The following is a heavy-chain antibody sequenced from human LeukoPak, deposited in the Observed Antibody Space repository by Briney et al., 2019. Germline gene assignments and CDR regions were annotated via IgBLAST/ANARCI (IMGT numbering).Heavy chain of an antibody. CDR1: GFTFSDYY. J-gene: IGHJ4*02. CDR2: TRNKTKNYTT. CDR3: ARSPRVRGVFNPFDY. D-gene: IGHD3-10*01. Sequence: GGSLRLSCEASGFTFSDYYMDWVRQAPGKGLEWVGRTRNKTKNYTTEYAAAVKGRSTITRDDSRNSLYMQMNSVKTEDTAVYYCARSPRVRGVFNPFDYWGQGTLVTVSS. V-gene: IGHV3-72*01.